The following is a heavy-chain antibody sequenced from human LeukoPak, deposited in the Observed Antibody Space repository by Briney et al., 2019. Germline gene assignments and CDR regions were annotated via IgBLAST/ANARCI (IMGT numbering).Heavy chain of an antibody. V-gene: IGHV4-59*08. CDR1: GDSISRYY. Sequence: SGTLSLTCTVSGDSISRYYWIWIRQSPGKGLEWIGYISNTGGTNYNPSLKNRVAMSLDSSKNQFSLRLRSLTAADTAVYYCASARWLLSSFDNWGQGTLVTVSS. CDR2: ISNTGGT. CDR3: ASARWLLSSFDN. D-gene: IGHD2-21*02. J-gene: IGHJ4*02.